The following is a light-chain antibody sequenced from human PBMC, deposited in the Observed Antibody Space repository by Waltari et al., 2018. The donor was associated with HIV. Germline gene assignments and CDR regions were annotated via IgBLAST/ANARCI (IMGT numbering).Light chain of an antibody. J-gene: IGKJ1*01. Sequence: DIVMTQSPDPLPVSLGERATITCKSSQSVLYKSNNKNHLAWYQQKAGQPPRLLIYWASVRETGVPERFSGSGSGTDFTLTISSLQAEDVAVYYCQQYYSDIWTFGQGTKVEIK. CDR1: QSVLYKSNNKNH. CDR3: QQYYSDIWT. V-gene: IGKV4-1*01. CDR2: WAS.